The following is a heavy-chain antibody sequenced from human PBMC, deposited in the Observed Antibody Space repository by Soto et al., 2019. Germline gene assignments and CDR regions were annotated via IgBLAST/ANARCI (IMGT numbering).Heavy chain of an antibody. D-gene: IGHD2-2*01. CDR1: GFTFSSYA. V-gene: IGHV3-15*01. Sequence: GGSLRLSCAASGFTFSSYAMSWVRQAPGKGLEWVGRIRPKTEGEAIDYAAPVNGRFAISRDDSKNTLYLLMNSLKTEDTAVYYCVTVPRAQLPYWGRGTLVTVSS. CDR3: VTVPRAQLPY. CDR2: IRPKTEGEAI. J-gene: IGHJ4*02.